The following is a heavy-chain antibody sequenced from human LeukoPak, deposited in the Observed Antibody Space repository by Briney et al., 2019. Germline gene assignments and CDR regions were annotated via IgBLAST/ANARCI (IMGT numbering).Heavy chain of an antibody. D-gene: IGHD6-19*01. CDR2: IYYSGST. V-gene: IGHV4-59*01. CDR3: ARTAVAGTIDY. Sequence: SETLSLTCTVSGGSISSYYWSWIRQPPGKGLEWIGYIYYSGSTNYNPSLRSRVTISVDTSKNQFSLKLSSVSAADTAVYYCARTAVAGTIDYWGQGTLVTVSS. J-gene: IGHJ4*02. CDR1: GGSISSYY.